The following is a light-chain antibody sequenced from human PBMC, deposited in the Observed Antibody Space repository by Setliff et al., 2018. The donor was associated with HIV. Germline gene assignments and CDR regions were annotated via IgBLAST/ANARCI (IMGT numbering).Light chain of an antibody. CDR3: CSNAARPTFYV. J-gene: IGLJ1*01. CDR2: EVS. CDR1: SSDVGNYKF. V-gene: IGLV2-14*01. Sequence: QSVLTQPASVSGSPGQSITISCTGTSSDVGNYKFVSWYQQLPGKAPKLIIFEVSNRPSGIPSRFSGSKSGNTASLIISGLQTDDEADYFCCSNAARPTFYVFGTGTKGTVL.